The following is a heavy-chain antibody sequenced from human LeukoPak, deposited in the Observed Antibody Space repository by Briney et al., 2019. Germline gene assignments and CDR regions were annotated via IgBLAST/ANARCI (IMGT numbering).Heavy chain of an antibody. V-gene: IGHV3-30*18. CDR3: AKSGAAGTSGWNWFDP. Sequence: PGRSLRLSCAASGFTFSSYGMHWVRQAPGKGLEWVAVVSYDGSNKYYADSVEGRFTISRDNSKNTLYLQMNSLRAEDTAVYYCAKSGAAGTSGWNWFDPWGQGTLVTVSS. J-gene: IGHJ5*02. CDR1: GFTFSSYG. D-gene: IGHD6-13*01. CDR2: VSYDGSNK.